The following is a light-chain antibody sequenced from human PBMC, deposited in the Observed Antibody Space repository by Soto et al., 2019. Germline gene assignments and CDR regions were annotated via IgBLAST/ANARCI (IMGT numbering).Light chain of an antibody. CDR3: QEYTGWPLA. Sequence: DIVVTQSPATLSVSPGEGATLSCRTSQSVHSNLAWYQKKPGQPPRLLIHSASSRATGLPRRFSRSGSWADYTLTISCLQSEEIGVYYCQEYTGWPLAFGGGTKVEIK. CDR2: SAS. CDR1: QSVHSN. J-gene: IGKJ4*01. V-gene: IGKV3-15*01.